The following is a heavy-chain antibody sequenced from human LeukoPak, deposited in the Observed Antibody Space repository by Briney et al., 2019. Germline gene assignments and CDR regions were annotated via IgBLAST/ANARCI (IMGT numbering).Heavy chain of an antibody. CDR2: IIPIFGTA. CDR3: ARGPSAKYYDFWSGYYTDY. CDR1: GGTFSSYA. Sequence: SVKVSCKASGGTFSSYAISWVRQAPGQGLEWMGGIIPIFGTANYAQKFQGRVTITADESTSTAYMELSSLRSEDTAVYYCARGPSAKYYDFWSGYYTDYWGQGTLGTVSS. D-gene: IGHD3-3*01. V-gene: IGHV1-69*13. J-gene: IGHJ4*02.